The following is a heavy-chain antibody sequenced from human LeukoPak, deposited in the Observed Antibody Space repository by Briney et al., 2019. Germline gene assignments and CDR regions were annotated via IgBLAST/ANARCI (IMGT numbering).Heavy chain of an antibody. V-gene: IGHV1-2*02. CDR2: INPNTGGT. D-gene: IGHD3-3*01. CDR3: ARRYDFWSGYPTASDY. Sequence: ASVKVSCKASGYTXTGYYIHWVRQAPGQGLEWMGFINPNTGGTSYAQKFQARVTMTRDTSISTAYMELSGLRSDDTAVYYCARRYDFWSGYPTASDYWGQGTLVTVSS. CDR1: GYTXTGYY. J-gene: IGHJ4*02.